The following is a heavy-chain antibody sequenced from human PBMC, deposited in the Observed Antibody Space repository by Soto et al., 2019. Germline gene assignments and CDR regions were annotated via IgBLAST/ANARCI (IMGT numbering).Heavy chain of an antibody. CDR1: GGSIRSSDYY. D-gene: IGHD3-10*01. CDR2: INSGGSA. CDR3: ARHLSVRGVFDF. V-gene: IGHV4-39*07. J-gene: IGHJ4*02. Sequence: SETLSLTCTVSGGSIRSSDYYWGWIRQPPGEGLEWIGNINSGGSAYYYPSLRSRVTISIDRSKNQFSLKLSSVTAADTAVYYCARHLSVRGVFDFWGQAPQVTVSS.